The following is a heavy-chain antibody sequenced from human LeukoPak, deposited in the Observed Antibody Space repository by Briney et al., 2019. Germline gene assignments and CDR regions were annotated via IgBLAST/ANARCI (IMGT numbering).Heavy chain of an antibody. Sequence: GGSLRLSCAASGFTFSSYAMSWVRQAPGKGLEWVSAISGSGGSTYYADSVKGRITISRDNSKNTLYLQMNSLRAEDTAVYYCATMTTVTKGDYWGQGTLVTVSS. CDR2: ISGSGGST. CDR3: ATMTTVTKGDY. V-gene: IGHV3-23*01. D-gene: IGHD4-17*01. CDR1: GFTFSSYA. J-gene: IGHJ4*02.